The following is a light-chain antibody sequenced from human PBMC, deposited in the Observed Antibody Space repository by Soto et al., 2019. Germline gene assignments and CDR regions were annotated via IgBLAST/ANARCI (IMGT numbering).Light chain of an antibody. CDR3: QQYGTSPRT. CDR1: QTISNNY. J-gene: IGKJ1*01. Sequence: EIVLTQSPGTLSLSPGEGATLSCRASQTISNNYLAWYQHKPGEAPRLLMYAASTRATGIQDRFSGSGSEADFTLPVNRLEPEDFAVYYCQQYGTSPRTFGQGTLVEI. V-gene: IGKV3-20*01. CDR2: AAS.